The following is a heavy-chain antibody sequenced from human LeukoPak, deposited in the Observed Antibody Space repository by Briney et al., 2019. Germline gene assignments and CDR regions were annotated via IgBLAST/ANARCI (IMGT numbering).Heavy chain of an antibody. V-gene: IGHV3-7*01. CDR1: GFTFSSYW. J-gene: IGHJ4*02. Sequence: GGSLRLSCAASGFTFSSYWMSWVRQAPGKGLEWVANIKQDGSEKYYVDSVKGRFTISRDNAKNSLYLQMNSLRAEDTAVYYCARDKVVGATHFDYWGQGTLVTVSS. CDR3: ARDKVVGATHFDY. D-gene: IGHD1-26*01. CDR2: IKQDGSEK.